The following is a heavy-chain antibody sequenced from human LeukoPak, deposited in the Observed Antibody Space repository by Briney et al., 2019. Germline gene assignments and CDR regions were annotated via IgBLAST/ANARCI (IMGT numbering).Heavy chain of an antibody. D-gene: IGHD3-3*01. CDR3: AILRFLEWFDY. Sequence: PGGSLRLSCAASRFTFSSYWMHWVRQAPGKGLVWVSRINSDGSSTSYADSVKGRFTISGDNAKNTLYLQMNSLRAEDTAVYYCAILRFLEWFDYWGQGTLVTVSS. CDR1: RFTFSSYW. V-gene: IGHV3-74*01. J-gene: IGHJ4*02. CDR2: INSDGSST.